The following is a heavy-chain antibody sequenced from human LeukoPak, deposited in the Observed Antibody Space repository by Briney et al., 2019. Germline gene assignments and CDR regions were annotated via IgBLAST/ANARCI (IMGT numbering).Heavy chain of an antibody. CDR2: MNPNSGNT. J-gene: IGHJ6*03. V-gene: IGHV1-8*03. Sequence: GASVKVSCKASGYTFTSYGISWVRQATGQGLEWMGWMNPNSGNTGYAQKFQGRVTITRNTSISTAHMELSSLRSEDTAVYYCARGRQLGNYHYYMDVWGKGTTVTVSS. CDR3: ARGRQLGNYHYYMDV. CDR1: GYTFTSYG. D-gene: IGHD6-13*01.